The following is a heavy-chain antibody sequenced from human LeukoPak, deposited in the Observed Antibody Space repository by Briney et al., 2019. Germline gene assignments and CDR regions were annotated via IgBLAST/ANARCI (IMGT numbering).Heavy chain of an antibody. CDR3: ATELVVPAAGRGPHFDY. V-gene: IGHV4-61*02. CDR1: GGSISSGSYY. CDR2: IYTSGST. Sequence: SSETLSLTCTVSGGSISSGSYYWSWIRQPAGKGLEWIGRIYTSGSTNYNPPLKSRVTISVDTSKNQFSLKLSSVTAADTAVYYCATELVVPAAGRGPHFDYWGQGTLVTVSS. D-gene: IGHD2-2*01. J-gene: IGHJ4*02.